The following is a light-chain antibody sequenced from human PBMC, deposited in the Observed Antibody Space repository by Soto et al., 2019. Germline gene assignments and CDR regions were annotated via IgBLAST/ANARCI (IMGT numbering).Light chain of an antibody. Sequence: EMVMTQSPATLSVSPGERATLSCRASQSVASNLAWYQQKPGQAPRLVIYGASTRATGFPARFSGSGSGTEFTLTISSLQSEDFAVYYCQQYYNWPLTFGPGT. J-gene: IGKJ3*01. V-gene: IGKV3-15*01. CDR1: QSVASN. CDR2: GAS. CDR3: QQYYNWPLT.